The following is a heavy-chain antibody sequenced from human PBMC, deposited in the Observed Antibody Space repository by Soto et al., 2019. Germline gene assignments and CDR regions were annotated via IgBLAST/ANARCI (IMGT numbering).Heavy chain of an antibody. CDR1: GFTFSSYA. V-gene: IGHV3-23*01. Sequence: VGSLRLSCAASGFTFSSYAMSWVRQAPGKGLEWVSAISGSSGTTYYADSVKGRFTISRDNSDNTLYLQMTSLRAEDTAVYYSARRDGWLVRYWGQGTLVTVSS. D-gene: IGHD6-19*01. J-gene: IGHJ4*02. CDR3: ARRDGWLVRY. CDR2: ISGSSGTT.